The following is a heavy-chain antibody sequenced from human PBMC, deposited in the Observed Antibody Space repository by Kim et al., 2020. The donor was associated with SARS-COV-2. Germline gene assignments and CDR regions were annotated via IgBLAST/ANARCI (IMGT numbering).Heavy chain of an antibody. CDR1: GFTFSSYA. CDR3: AKATLTGYYLYYGMDV. Sequence: GGSLRLSCAASGFTFSSYAMSWVRQAPGKGVEWVSSISDRGGLTYYGDSVRGRFTISRDISKNTLYLQMNSLRAEDTAVYYCAKATLTGYYLYYGMDVWGQGTTVTVSS. D-gene: IGHD3-9*01. CDR2: ISDRGGLT. J-gene: IGHJ6*02. V-gene: IGHV3-23*01.